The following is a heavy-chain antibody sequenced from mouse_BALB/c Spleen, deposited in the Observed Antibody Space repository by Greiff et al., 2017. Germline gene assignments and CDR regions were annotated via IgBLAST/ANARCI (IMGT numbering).Heavy chain of an antibody. CDR1: GFSLTSYG. J-gene: IGHJ2*01. V-gene: IGHV2-9*02. CDR3: ARAKDYVGEHFDY. Sequence: VKLVESGPGLVAPSQSLSITCTVSGFSLTSYGVHWVRQPPGKGLEWLGVIWAGGSTNYNSALMSRLSISKDDSNCQVFLKMNSLQTEDPAVYYCARAKDYVGEHFDYWGQGTTLTVSS. D-gene: IGHD2-4*01. CDR2: IWAGGST.